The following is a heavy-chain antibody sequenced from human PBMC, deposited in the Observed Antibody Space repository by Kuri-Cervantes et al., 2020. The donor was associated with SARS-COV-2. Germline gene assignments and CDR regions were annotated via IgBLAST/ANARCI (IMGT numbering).Heavy chain of an antibody. J-gene: IGHJ5*02. CDR1: GYTFTGYY. D-gene: IGHD3-3*01. CDR3: ARVPNSDFWSGYYGNNWFDP. Sequence: ASVHVSCKASGYTFTGYYMHWVRQAPGQGLGWMGWISAYNGNTNYAQKLQGRVTMTTDTSTSAAYMELRSLRSDDTAVYYCARVPNSDFWSGYYGNNWFDPWGQGTLVTVSS. V-gene: IGHV1-18*04. CDR2: ISAYNGNT.